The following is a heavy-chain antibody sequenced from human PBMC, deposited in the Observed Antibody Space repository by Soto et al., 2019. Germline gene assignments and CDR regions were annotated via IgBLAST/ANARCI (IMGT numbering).Heavy chain of an antibody. CDR1: GYTFTGYY. CDR3: ARASVVPAAKYNWFDP. CDR2: INPNSGGT. Sequence: GASVKVSCKASGYTFTGYYMHWVRQAPGQGLEWMGWINPNSGGTNYAQKLQGRVTMTTDTSTSTAYMELRSLRSDDTAVYYCARASVVPAAKYNWFDPWGQGTLVTVSS. V-gene: IGHV1-2*02. D-gene: IGHD2-2*01. J-gene: IGHJ5*02.